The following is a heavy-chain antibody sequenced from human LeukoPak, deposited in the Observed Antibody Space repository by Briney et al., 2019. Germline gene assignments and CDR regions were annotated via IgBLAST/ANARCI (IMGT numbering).Heavy chain of an antibody. CDR2: VWFDGTHA. CDR3: ARDPDLYGDSFFDL. D-gene: IGHD4-17*01. Sequence: QTGGSLRLSCAASGFTFTNYGFHWVRQAPGKGLEWVAVVWFDGTHAYYGDSVRGRFTISRDNSKSTLFLQMNSLTTEDTAVYYCARDPDLYGDSFFDLWGQGSLVTVSS. CDR1: GFTFTNYG. J-gene: IGHJ4*02. V-gene: IGHV3-33*01.